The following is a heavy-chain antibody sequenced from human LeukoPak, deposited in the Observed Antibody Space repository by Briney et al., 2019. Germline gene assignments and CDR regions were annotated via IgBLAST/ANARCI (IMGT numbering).Heavy chain of an antibody. CDR2: IYPGDSDT. Sequence: GESLKISCKGSGYSFPSYWIGWVRQMPGKGLEWMGIIYPGDSDTRYSPSFQAQVTISADKSISTAYLQWSSLKASDTAMYYCGRHQHSGSYGAFDIWGQGTMVTVSS. D-gene: IGHD1-26*01. J-gene: IGHJ3*02. V-gene: IGHV5-51*01. CDR1: GYSFPSYW. CDR3: GRHQHSGSYGAFDI.